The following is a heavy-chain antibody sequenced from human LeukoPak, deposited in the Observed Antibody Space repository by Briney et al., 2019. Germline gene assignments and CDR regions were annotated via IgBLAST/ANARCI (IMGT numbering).Heavy chain of an antibody. CDR1: GFTFSSYS. Sequence: GGSLRLSCAASGFTFSSYSMNWVSQAPGKGLEWVSSFSRSSMYIYYADSVKGRFTISRDNAKNSQYLQMNSLRAEDTAVYYCARDKGHSSGWYNGSYYYYGMDVWGQGTTVTVS. V-gene: IGHV3-21*01. CDR3: ARDKGHSSGWYNGSYYYYGMDV. D-gene: IGHD6-19*01. J-gene: IGHJ6*02. CDR2: FSRSSMYI.